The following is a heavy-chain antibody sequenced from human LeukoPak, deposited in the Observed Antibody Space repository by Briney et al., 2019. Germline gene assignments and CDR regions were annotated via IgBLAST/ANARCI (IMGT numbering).Heavy chain of an antibody. V-gene: IGHV1-2*02. D-gene: IGHD3-3*01. CDR1: GYTFTGYY. CDR3: ARDVKGVLRFLEWLLDNWFDP. J-gene: IGHJ5*02. CDR2: INPNSGGT. Sequence: ASVKVSCKASGYTFTGYYMHWVRQAPGQGLEWMGWINPNSGGTNYAQKFQGRVTMTRDTSNSTAYMELSRLRSDDTAVYYCARDVKGVLRFLEWLLDNWFDPWGQGTLVTVSS.